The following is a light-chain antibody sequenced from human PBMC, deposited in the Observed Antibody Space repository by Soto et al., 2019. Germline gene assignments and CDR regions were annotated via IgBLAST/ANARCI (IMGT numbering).Light chain of an antibody. Sequence: ERVMTQSPATLSVSPGERATLSCRASQSVSSNLAWFQQKPGQAPRLLIYGASTRATGIPARFSGDGSGTEFTLTISSLQSEDFAVYYCQQYNNWPRTFGQGTKVEIK. CDR2: GAS. CDR3: QQYNNWPRT. CDR1: QSVSSN. J-gene: IGKJ1*01. V-gene: IGKV3-15*01.